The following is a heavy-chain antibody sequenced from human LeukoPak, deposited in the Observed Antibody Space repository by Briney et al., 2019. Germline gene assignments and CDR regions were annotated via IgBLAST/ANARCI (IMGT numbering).Heavy chain of an antibody. J-gene: IGHJ4*02. D-gene: IGHD6-25*01. CDR3: ARETPAGYIDY. Sequence: WASVKVSCKASGYTFTSYGFSWVRQAPGQGLEWMGWISAYNGNINYAQKLQGRVTMTTDTSTSTAYMELRSLRSDDTAVYYCARETPAGYIDYWGQGTLVTVSS. CDR2: ISAYNGNI. CDR1: GYTFTSYG. V-gene: IGHV1-18*01.